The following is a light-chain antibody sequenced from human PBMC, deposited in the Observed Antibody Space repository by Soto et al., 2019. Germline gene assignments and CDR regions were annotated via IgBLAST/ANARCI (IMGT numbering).Light chain of an antibody. J-gene: IGKJ1*01. CDR2: GAS. CDR1: QSVSSK. V-gene: IGKV3-15*01. CDR3: QHYNDWPPTWT. Sequence: EIVMTQSPATLSVSPGERATLSCRASQSVSSKLAWYQQKPGQAPRVLIYGASTRATGIPDRFSGSGSGTGFALTIQSLQSEDFAVYYCQHYNDWPPTWTFGQGTRVEIK.